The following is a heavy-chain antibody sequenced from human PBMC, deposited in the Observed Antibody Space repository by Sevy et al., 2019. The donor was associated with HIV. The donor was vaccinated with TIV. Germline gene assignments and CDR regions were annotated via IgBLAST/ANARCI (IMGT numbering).Heavy chain of an antibody. V-gene: IGHV3-21*01. J-gene: IGHJ4*02. CDR3: ARSPATGIAVAGLRFGMDY. CDR2: ISSSSSYI. CDR1: GFTFSSYS. D-gene: IGHD6-19*01. Sequence: GGSLRLSCAASGFTFSSYSMNWVRQAPGKGLEWVSSISSSSSYIYYADSVKGRFTISRDNAKNSVYLQMNSLRAEDTAVDYCARSPATGIAVAGLRFGMDYWGQGTLVTVS.